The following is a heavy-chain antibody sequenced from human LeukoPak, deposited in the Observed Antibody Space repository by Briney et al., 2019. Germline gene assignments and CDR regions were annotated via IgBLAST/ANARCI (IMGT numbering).Heavy chain of an antibody. CDR1: GYTFTSYD. Sequence: GASVKVSCKASGYTFTSYDINWVRQATGQGLEWMGWMNPNSGNTNYAQKLQGRVTMTTDTSTSTAYMELRSLRSDDTAVYYCARDPLGYCSSTSCYGINNWFDPWGQGTLVTVSS. D-gene: IGHD2-2*01. CDR2: MNPNSGNT. CDR3: ARDPLGYCSSTSCYGINNWFDP. V-gene: IGHV1-18*01. J-gene: IGHJ5*02.